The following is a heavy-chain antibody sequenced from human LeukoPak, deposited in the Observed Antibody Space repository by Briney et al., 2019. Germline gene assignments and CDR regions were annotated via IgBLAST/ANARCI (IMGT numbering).Heavy chain of an antibody. CDR1: GFNVNDYY. CDR2: IGSSDAII. Sequence: GGSLRLSCAVSGFNVNDYYISWIRQAPGKGLEWVSDIGSSDAIIAYGDSVRGRFTISRDFASNSLYPQMTSLRVEDTAVYYCAREIVAGAFDSWGQGTLVTVSS. J-gene: IGHJ4*02. CDR3: AREIVAGAFDS. D-gene: IGHD6-19*01. V-gene: IGHV3-11*01.